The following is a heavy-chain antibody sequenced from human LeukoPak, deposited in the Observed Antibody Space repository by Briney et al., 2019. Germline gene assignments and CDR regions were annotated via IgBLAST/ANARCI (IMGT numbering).Heavy chain of an antibody. V-gene: IGHV3-43D*03. CDR2: ISWDGGSA. J-gene: IGHJ4*02. D-gene: IGHD6-19*01. CDR3: AKDQRSSGWGYFDY. CDR1: GFTFDDYA. Sequence: PGGSLRLSCAASGFTFDDYAMHWVRQAPGKGLEWVSLISWDGGSAYYADSVKGRFTISRDNSKNSLYLQMNSLRAEDTALYYRAKDQRSSGWGYFDYWGQGTLVTVSS.